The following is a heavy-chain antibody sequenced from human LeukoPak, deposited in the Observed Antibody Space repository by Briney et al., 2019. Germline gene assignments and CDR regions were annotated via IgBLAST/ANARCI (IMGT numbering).Heavy chain of an antibody. CDR3: ARGPSPATGMDV. D-gene: IGHD6-6*01. CDR1: GGTFSSYA. V-gene: IGHV1-69*05. J-gene: IGHJ6*02. Sequence: GASVKVSCKASGGTFSSYAISWVRQAPGQGLEWMGGIIPIFGTANYAQKFQGRVTITTDESTSTAYMELSSLRSEDTAVYYCARGPSPATGMDVWGQGTTVTVSS. CDR2: IIPIFGTA.